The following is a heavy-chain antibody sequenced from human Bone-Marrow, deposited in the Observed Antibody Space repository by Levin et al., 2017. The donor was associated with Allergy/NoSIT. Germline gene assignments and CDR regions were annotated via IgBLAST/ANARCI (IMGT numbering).Heavy chain of an antibody. CDR2: ISGRGIGT. V-gene: IGHV3-23*01. Sequence: GGSLRLSCTASGFIFKNYAMSWVRQAPGKSLEWVSSISGRGIGTYYPDSLKGRFTISRDNSKNLVYLQLNGLTAEDTATYYCAKEDSGGYSGYESWGQGTLVTVSS. CDR3: AKEDSGGYSGYES. D-gene: IGHD3-22*01. J-gene: IGHJ4*02. CDR1: GFIFKNYA.